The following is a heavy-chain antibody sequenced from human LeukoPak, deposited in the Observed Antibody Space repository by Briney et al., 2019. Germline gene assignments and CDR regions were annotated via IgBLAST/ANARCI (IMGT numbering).Heavy chain of an antibody. Sequence: GGSLRLSCAASGFTFSSYWMSWVRQAPGKGLEWVANIKQDGSEKYYVDSVKGRFTISRDNAKNSLYLQMNSLRAEDTAVYYCARRGSSSYSNWFDPWGQGTLVTVSS. V-gene: IGHV3-7*01. D-gene: IGHD6-6*01. CDR3: ARRGSSSYSNWFDP. CDR2: IKQDGSEK. J-gene: IGHJ5*02. CDR1: GFTFSSYW.